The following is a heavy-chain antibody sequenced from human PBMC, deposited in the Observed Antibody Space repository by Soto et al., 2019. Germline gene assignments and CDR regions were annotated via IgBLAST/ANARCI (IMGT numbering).Heavy chain of an antibody. CDR3: ARQGTSSGWYGGYYYGMDV. J-gene: IGHJ6*02. V-gene: IGHV5-51*01. D-gene: IGHD6-19*01. CDR2: IYPGDSDT. Sequence: RGESLKISCKGSGYSFTSYWIGWVRQMPGKGLEWMGIIYPGDSDTRYSPSFQGQVTISADKSISTAYLQWSSLKASDTAMYYCARQGTSSGWYGGYYYGMDVWGQGTTVTVSS. CDR1: GYSFTSYW.